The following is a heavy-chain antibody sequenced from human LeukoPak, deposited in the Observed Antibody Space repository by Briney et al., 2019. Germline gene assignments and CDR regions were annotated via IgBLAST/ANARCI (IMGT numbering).Heavy chain of an antibody. CDR3: NTSNWNSPFDY. CDR2: IRSKTSGGAT. CDR1: GLTFSDAW. V-gene: IGHV3-15*01. Sequence: GGSLRLSCTASGLTFSDAWVTWVRQAPGKGLEWVGRIRSKTSGGATDYAAPVNGRFTISRDDSKNTIFLQMNSLKTEDTAVYYCNTSNWNSPFDYWGQGTLVTVSS. D-gene: IGHD1-20*01. J-gene: IGHJ4*02.